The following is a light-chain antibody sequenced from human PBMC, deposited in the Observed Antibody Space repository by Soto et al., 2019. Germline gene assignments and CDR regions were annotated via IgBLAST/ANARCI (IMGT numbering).Light chain of an antibody. CDR1: QSVSNTN. V-gene: IGKV3-20*01. Sequence: EIVLTQSPGTLSLSPGERVTLSCRASQSVSNTNLAWYQQKPGQAPRLLIYGASSRATGIPDRFSGSGSGPDFTLTISRLEPEDFAVYYCQQYGSAPRTFGQGTKVEIK. CDR3: QQYGSAPRT. CDR2: GAS. J-gene: IGKJ1*01.